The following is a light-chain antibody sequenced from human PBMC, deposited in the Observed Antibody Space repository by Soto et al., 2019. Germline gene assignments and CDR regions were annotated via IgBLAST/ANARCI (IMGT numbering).Light chain of an antibody. CDR3: QKRSNWPSLT. J-gene: IGKJ4*01. Sequence: EIVFTPSPGARSFSPGESATLSCRAIQIVSSNYLAWFQQKPGQVPRLLLYAASSRATGIPDRFSGSGSGTDFTLTISSLETQDSAVYYCQKRSNWPSLTFGRGTKVDIK. V-gene: IGKV3D-20*02. CDR2: AAS. CDR1: QIVSSNY.